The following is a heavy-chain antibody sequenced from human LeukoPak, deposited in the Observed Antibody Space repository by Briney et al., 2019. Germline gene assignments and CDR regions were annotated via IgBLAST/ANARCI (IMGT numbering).Heavy chain of an antibody. Sequence: SETLSLTCTVSGGSISSGSYYWSWIRQPAGKGLEWIGSIYYSGSTYYNPSLKSRVTISVDTSKNQFSLKLSSVTAADTAVYYCARVKGSGDHWGQGTLVTVSS. CDR1: GGSISSGSYY. CDR3: ARVKGSGDH. CDR2: IYYSGST. V-gene: IGHV4-39*07. J-gene: IGHJ4*02.